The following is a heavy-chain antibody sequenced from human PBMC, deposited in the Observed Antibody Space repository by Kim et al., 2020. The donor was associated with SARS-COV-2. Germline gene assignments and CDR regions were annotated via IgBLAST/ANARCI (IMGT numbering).Heavy chain of an antibody. CDR1: GGSFSGYY. CDR3: ARGRPYCSRTSCYDY. V-gene: IGHV4-34*01. D-gene: IGHD2-2*01. J-gene: IGHJ4*02. Sequence: SETLSLTCAVYGGSFSGYYWSWIRQPPGKGLEWIGEINHSGSTNYNPSLKSRVTISVDTSKNQFSLKLSSVTAADTAVYYCARGRPYCSRTSCYDYWGQG. CDR2: INHSGST.